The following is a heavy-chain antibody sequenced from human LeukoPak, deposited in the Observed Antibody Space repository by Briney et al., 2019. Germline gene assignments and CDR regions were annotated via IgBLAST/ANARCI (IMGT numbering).Heavy chain of an antibody. CDR1: GFTFSDNA. CDR2: ISGGSPST. Sequence: GGSLRLSCAASGFTFSDNAMTWVRQTPGKGLEWVSAISGGSPSTYYADSVKGRFTISRDKSKNTLSLQLNSLRAEDTALYYCAKDRRSMVVTPSWAFDIWGQGTLVTVSS. D-gene: IGHD4-23*01. CDR3: AKDRRSMVVTPSWAFDI. J-gene: IGHJ3*02. V-gene: IGHV3-23*01.